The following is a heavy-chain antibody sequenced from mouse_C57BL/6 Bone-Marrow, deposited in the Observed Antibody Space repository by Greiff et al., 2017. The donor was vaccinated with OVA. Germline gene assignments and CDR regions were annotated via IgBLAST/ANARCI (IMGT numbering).Heavy chain of an antibody. D-gene: IGHD2-3*01. V-gene: IGHV10-3*01. J-gene: IGHJ4*01. CDR1: GFTFNTYA. CDR3: VRGLLRFHYYAMDY. CDR2: IRSKSSNYAT. Sequence: EVKLMESGGGLVQPKGSLKLSCAASGFTFNTYAMHWVRQAPGKGLEWVARIRSKSSNYATYYAVSVKDRFTISRDDSQRRLYLQMNNMKTEDTAMYYCVRGLLRFHYYAMDYWGQGTSVTVSS.